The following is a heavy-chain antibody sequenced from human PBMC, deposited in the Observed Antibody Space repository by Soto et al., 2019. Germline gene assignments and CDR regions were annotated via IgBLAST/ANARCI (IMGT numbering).Heavy chain of an antibody. Sequence: LTCTVSGGSISSSSYYWGWIRQPPGKGLEWIGSIYYSGSTYYNPSLKSRVTISVDTSKNQFSLKLSSVTAADTAVYYCARHETYSSGWYVQPGYYYGMDVWGQGPTVTVSS. D-gene: IGHD6-19*01. CDR2: IYYSGST. CDR1: GGSISSSSYY. V-gene: IGHV4-39*01. CDR3: ARHETYSSGWYVQPGYYYGMDV. J-gene: IGHJ6*02.